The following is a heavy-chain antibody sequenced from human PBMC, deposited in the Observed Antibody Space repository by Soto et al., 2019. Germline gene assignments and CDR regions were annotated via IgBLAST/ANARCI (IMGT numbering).Heavy chain of an antibody. V-gene: IGHV4-59*01. D-gene: IGHD2-2*01. CDR3: ARAEGYCSSTSCVLGAFDI. J-gene: IGHJ3*02. CDR1: GGSISSYY. Sequence: SETLSLTCTVSGGSISSYYWSWIRQPPGKGLEWIGYIYYSGSTNYNPSLKSRVTISVDTSKNQFSLKLSSVTAADTAVYYCARAEGYCSSTSCVLGAFDIWGQGTMVTVSS. CDR2: IYYSGST.